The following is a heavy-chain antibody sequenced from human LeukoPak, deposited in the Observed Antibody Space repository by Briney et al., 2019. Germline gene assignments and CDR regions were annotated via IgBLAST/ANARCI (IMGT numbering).Heavy chain of an antibody. D-gene: IGHD4-23*01. Sequence: ASVKVSCKASGYTFTSYDINWVRQATGQGLEWMGWMNPNSGNTGYAQKFQGRVTMTRNTSISTAYMELSSLRSEDTAVYYCARGGGNSYYYYYYMDVWGKGTTVTISS. CDR3: ARGGGNSYYYYYYMDV. V-gene: IGHV1-8*01. CDR1: GYTFTSYD. CDR2: MNPNSGNT. J-gene: IGHJ6*03.